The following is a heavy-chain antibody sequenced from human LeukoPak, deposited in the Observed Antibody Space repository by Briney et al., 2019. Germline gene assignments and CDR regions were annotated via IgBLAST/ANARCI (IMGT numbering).Heavy chain of an antibody. V-gene: IGHV3-30-3*01. J-gene: IGHJ6*02. CDR2: ISYDGSNK. Sequence: SGGSLRLSCAASGFTFSSYAMHWVRQAPGKGLEWVAVISYDGSNKYYADSVKGRFTISRHNSKNTLYLQMNSLRAEDAAVYYCARDLPQWLPKGNYYGMDVWGQGTTVTVSS. CDR1: GFTFSSYA. D-gene: IGHD6-19*01. CDR3: ARDLPQWLPKGNYYGMDV.